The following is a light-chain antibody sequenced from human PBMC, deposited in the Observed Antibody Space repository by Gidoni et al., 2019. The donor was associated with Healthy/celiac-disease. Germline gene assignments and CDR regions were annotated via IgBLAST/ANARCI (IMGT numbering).Light chain of an antibody. V-gene: IGKV1-39*01. CDR2: AAS. Sequence: DIQLTQSPSSLSASVGDRVTITCRASQSISSYLNWYQQKPGKAPKLLIYAASSLQSGVPSRFRGSGSGTEFTLTISSLQPEDFATYYCQQSYSTPPTFXGXTKVEI. CDR1: QSISSY. CDR3: QQSYSTPPT. J-gene: IGKJ4*01.